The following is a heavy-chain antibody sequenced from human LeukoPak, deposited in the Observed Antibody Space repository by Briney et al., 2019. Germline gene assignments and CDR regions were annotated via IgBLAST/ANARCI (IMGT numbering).Heavy chain of an antibody. CDR1: GYTFTSYY. V-gene: IGHV1-46*01. CDR3: ARGGDYYDSSGYHYAATH. J-gene: IGHJ4*02. Sequence: ASVTVSCKPSGYTFTSYYIHWVRQAPGQGLEWMGIVNPGGGGTSYAQKFQGRVTMTRDTSTSTVYMEMSSLRSEDTAVYYCARGGDYYDSSGYHYAATHWGQGTLVTVFS. D-gene: IGHD3-22*01. CDR2: VNPGGGGT.